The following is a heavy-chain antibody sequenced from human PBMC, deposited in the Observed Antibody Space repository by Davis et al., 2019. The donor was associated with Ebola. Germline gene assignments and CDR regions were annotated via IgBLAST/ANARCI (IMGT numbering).Heavy chain of an antibody. J-gene: IGHJ3*02. CDR3: ARHAFAWLVPGGDAFDI. V-gene: IGHV7-4-1*02. CDR2: INTNTGNP. Sequence: ASVKVSCKASGYTFTSYAMNWVRQAPGQGLEWMGWINTNTGNPTYAQGFTGRFVFSLDTSVSTAYLQISSLKAEDTAVYYCARHAFAWLVPGGDAFDIWGQGTMVTVSS. D-gene: IGHD6-19*01. CDR1: GYTFTSYA.